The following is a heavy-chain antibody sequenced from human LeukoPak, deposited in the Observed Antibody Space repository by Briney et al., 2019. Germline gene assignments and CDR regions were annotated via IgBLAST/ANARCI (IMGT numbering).Heavy chain of an antibody. CDR3: ARGSGYSGYFGYYYMDV. D-gene: IGHD5-12*01. CDR1: AGSFSGYY. Sequence: SETLSLTCVVYAGSFSGYYWSWIRQAPGHALEWFGEINHSGSTTYNPSLMSRVTISQEPSNNQLSMTRSSFTAAESPVYYCARGSGYSGYFGYYYMDVWGKGATVTISS. V-gene: IGHV4-34*01. CDR2: INHSGST. J-gene: IGHJ6*03.